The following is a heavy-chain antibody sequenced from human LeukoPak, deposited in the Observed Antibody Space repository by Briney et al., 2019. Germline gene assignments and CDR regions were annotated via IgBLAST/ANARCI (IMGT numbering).Heavy chain of an antibody. J-gene: IGHJ4*02. CDR2: ISGTSSYI. V-gene: IGHV3-21*01. CDR1: GFTFSSYS. Sequence: GGSLRLSCAASGFTFSSYSMNWVRQAPGKGLEWVSSISGTSSYIYYADSVKGRFTISRANAKNSLFLQMNSLRAEDTAVYYCARGPHGGFVIIPTEFWGQGTLVTVSS. D-gene: IGHD3-3*01. CDR3: ARGPHGGFVIIPTEF.